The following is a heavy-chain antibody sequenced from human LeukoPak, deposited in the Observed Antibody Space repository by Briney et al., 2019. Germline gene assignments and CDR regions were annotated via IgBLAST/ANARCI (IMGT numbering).Heavy chain of an antibody. CDR1: GYSFFNSG. J-gene: IGHJ5*02. D-gene: IGHD2-2*03. CDR2: VSTYTGNT. V-gene: IGHV1-18*01. Sequence: ASVKASCKASGYSFFNSGITWVRQAPGQGPEWIGWVSTYTGNTNYAEKVQGRITMTTDTSTNTAYMELRSLKSDDTAVYYCGRDEDIPTYPNWIDTWGQGTLLTVSS. CDR3: GRDEDIPTYPNWIDT.